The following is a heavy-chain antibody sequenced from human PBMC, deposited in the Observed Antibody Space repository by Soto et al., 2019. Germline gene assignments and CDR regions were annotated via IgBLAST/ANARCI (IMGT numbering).Heavy chain of an antibody. CDR1: GFTFDDYA. CDR3: AKGERYLTEEFDD. V-gene: IGHV3-9*01. CDR2: ISWNSGSI. J-gene: IGHJ4*02. D-gene: IGHD1-1*01. Sequence: PGGSLRLSCAASGFTFDDYAMHWVRQAPGKGLEWVSGISWNSGSIGYADSVKGRFTISRDNAKNSLYLQMNSLRAEDTALYYWAKGERYLTEEFDDWGQGTLVTVSS.